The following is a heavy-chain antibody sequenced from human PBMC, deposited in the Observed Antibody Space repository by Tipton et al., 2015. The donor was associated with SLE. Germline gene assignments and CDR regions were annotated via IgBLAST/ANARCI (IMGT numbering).Heavy chain of an antibody. J-gene: IGHJ4*02. CDR2: ISAYNGNT. CDR1: GYTFISYG. CDR3: ARDELDSFIVVVPAAPFVY. V-gene: IGHV1-18*01. Sequence: QSGAEVKKPGASGTVSCKASGYTFISYGISWVRQAPGQGLEWMGWISAYNGNTNYAQKLQDRVTMTTDTSTSTAYMELRSLRSDDTAVYYGARDELDSFIVVVPAAPFVYWGQGTLVAVSS. D-gene: IGHD2-2*01.